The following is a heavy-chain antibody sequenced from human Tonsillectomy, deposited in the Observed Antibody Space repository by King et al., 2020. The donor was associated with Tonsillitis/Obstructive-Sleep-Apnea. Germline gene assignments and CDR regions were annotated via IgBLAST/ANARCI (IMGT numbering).Heavy chain of an antibody. CDR1: GYTFISYG. Sequence: QLVQSGAEVKKPGASVKVSCKASGYTFISYGISWVRQAPGQGLEWMGWIAGYDGKTNYAQRLQGRVTMTTDTLTSTAYMELRSLRSDDTAVYYCARVEGSYDDPYYMDVWGKGTTVTVSS. J-gene: IGHJ6*03. D-gene: IGHD3-16*01. CDR2: IAGYDGKT. V-gene: IGHV1-18*01. CDR3: ARVEGSYDDPYYMDV.